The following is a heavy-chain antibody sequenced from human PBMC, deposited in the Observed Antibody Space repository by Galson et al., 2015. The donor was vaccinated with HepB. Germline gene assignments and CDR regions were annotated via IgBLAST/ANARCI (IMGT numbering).Heavy chain of an antibody. CDR3: ATRRDSWGYNY. CDR2: IYSGGST. V-gene: IGHV3-53*01. D-gene: IGHD5-18*01. CDR1: GFTVSSNY. J-gene: IGHJ4*02. Sequence: SLRLSCAASGFTVSSNYMSWVRQAPGKGLEWVSVIYSGGSTYYADSVKGRFTISRDNSKNTLYLQMNSLRAEDTAVYYCATRRDSWGYNYWGQGTLVTVSS.